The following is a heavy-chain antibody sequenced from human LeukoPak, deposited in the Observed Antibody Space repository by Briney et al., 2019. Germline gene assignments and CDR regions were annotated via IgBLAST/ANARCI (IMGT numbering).Heavy chain of an antibody. V-gene: IGHV4-34*12. Sequence: SETLSLTCAVYGGSFSAYYWSWIRQPPGKGLEWIGNIFYSGSTYYSPSLKSRVTISLDTSRNQFSLKLNSVTAADTAVYYCAKSNGYGLVDIWGQGTMVTVSS. CDR3: AKSNGYGLVDI. D-gene: IGHD3-10*01. CDR1: GGSFSAYY. J-gene: IGHJ3*02. CDR2: IFYSGST.